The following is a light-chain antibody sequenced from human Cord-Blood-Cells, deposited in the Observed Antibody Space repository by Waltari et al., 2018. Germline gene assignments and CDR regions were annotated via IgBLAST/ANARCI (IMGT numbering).Light chain of an antibody. V-gene: IGKV1-39*01. J-gene: IGKJ1*01. CDR3: QQSYSTTWT. Sequence: DIQMTQSQSSLSASVGDRVTITCRASQSISSYLNWYQQKPGKAPKLLIYAASSLQSGFPARFSGSGSGTDFNLTISSLQTEDCATIYCQQSYSTTWTFGQGTKVEIK. CDR1: QSISSY. CDR2: AAS.